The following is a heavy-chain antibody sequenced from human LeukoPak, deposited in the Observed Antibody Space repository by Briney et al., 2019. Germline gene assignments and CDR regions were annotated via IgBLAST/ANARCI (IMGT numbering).Heavy chain of an antibody. Sequence: SETLSLTCSVSGGSISGYYWSWIRQPPGKGLEWIGYIYYTGSTNYNPSLKSRVAISVDTSKNQFSLNLTSVTAADTAVYYCARGMAAAETRARNYYMDVWGEGTTVTVSS. D-gene: IGHD6-13*01. V-gene: IGHV4-59*01. CDR2: IYYTGST. CDR3: ARGMAAAETRARNYYMDV. J-gene: IGHJ6*03. CDR1: GGSISGYY.